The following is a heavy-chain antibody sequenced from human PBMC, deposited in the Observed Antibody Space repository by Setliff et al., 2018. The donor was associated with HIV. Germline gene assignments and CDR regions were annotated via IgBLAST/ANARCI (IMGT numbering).Heavy chain of an antibody. CDR2: IYTSGST. D-gene: IGHD3-3*01. Sequence: SETLSLTCTVSGGSISTYFWTWIRQPPGKGLEWIGYIYTSGSTNYNPSLKSRVTISVDTSKNQFSLKLTSVTAADTAIYYCARGVNFDYWGQGTQVTVSS. V-gene: IGHV4-59*01. CDR3: ARGVNFDY. CDR1: GGSISTYF. J-gene: IGHJ4*02.